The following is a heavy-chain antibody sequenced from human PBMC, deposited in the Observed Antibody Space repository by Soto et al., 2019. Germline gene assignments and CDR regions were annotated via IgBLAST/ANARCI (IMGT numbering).Heavy chain of an antibody. CDR2: IIPIFGTA. Sequence: SVKVSCKASGGTFSSYAISWVRQAPGQGLEWMGGIIPIFGTANYAQKFQGRVTITADESTSTAYMELSSLRSEDTAVYYCARDYNDFGAYYYGMDVWGQGTTVTVSS. V-gene: IGHV1-69*13. D-gene: IGHD3-3*01. CDR3: ARDYNDFGAYYYGMDV. CDR1: GGTFSSYA. J-gene: IGHJ6*02.